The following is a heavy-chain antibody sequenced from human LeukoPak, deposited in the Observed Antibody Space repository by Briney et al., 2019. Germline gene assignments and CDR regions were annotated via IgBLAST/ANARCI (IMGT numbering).Heavy chain of an antibody. Sequence: SETLSLTCTVSGGSISSGGYYWSWIRQHPGKGLEWIGYIYYSGSTYYNPSLKSRVTISVDTSKNQFSLKLSSVTAADTTVYYCARGTYYYGSGSYYSRLFDYWGQGTLVTVSS. J-gene: IGHJ4*02. D-gene: IGHD3-10*01. CDR2: IYYSGST. CDR1: GGSISSGGYY. V-gene: IGHV4-31*03. CDR3: ARGTYYYGSGSYYSRLFDY.